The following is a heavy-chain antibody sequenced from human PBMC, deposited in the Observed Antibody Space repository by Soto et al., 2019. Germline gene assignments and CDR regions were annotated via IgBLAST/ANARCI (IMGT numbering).Heavy chain of an antibody. CDR2: IIPIFGTA. J-gene: IGHJ6*02. V-gene: IGHV1-69*13. CDR1: GGTFSSYA. D-gene: IGHD1-7*01. CDR3: ARVKEGDWNYAYYYYGMDV. Sequence: ASVKVSFKASGGTFSSYAISWVRQAPGQGLEWMGGIIPIFGTANYAQKFQGRVTITADESTSTAYMELSSLRSEDTAVYYCARVKEGDWNYAYYYYGMDVWGQGTTVTVSS.